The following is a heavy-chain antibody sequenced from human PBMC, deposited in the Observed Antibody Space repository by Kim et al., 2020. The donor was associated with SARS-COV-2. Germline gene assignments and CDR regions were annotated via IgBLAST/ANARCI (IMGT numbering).Heavy chain of an antibody. CDR3: ARHVDTAMVMVPFDY. J-gene: IGHJ4*02. V-gene: IGHV4-39*01. Sequence: PSLKSRVTISVDTSNDPFSLKLSSGTAADTAVYYCARHVDTAMVMVPFDYWGQGTLVTVSS. D-gene: IGHD5-18*01.